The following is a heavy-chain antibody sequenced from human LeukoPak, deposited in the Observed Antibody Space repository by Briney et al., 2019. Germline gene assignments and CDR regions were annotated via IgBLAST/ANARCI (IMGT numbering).Heavy chain of an antibody. Sequence: GGSLRLSCAASGFTFSNYSMNWVRQAPGKGLEWVSYISSSSSTIYYADSVKGRFTISRDNAKNSLYLQMNSLRAEDTAVYYCARDGYCSGSSCYSTTDYWGQGTLVTVSS. CDR1: GFTFSNYS. D-gene: IGHD2-15*01. J-gene: IGHJ4*02. V-gene: IGHV3-48*04. CDR2: ISSSSSTI. CDR3: ARDGYCSGSSCYSTTDY.